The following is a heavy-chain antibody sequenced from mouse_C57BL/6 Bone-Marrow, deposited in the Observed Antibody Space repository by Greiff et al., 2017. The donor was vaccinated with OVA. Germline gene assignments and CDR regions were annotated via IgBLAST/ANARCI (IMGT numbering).Heavy chain of an antibody. CDR2: ISGGGGNT. D-gene: IGHD1-1*01. V-gene: IGHV5-9*01. CDR3: ARQGLYYGSTCYAMDY. CDR1: GFTFSSYT. J-gene: IGHJ4*01. Sequence: DVKLVESGGGLVKPGGSLKLSCAASGFTFSSYTMSWVRQTPEKRLEWVATISGGGGNTYYPDSVKGRFTISRDNAKNTLYLQMSSLRSEDTALYYCARQGLYYGSTCYAMDYWGQGTSVTVSS.